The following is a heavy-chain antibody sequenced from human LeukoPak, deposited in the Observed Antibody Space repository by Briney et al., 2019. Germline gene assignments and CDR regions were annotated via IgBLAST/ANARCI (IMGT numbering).Heavy chain of an antibody. J-gene: IGHJ3*02. CDR3: ARDLYSSRTNDAFVI. CDR2: IYYSGST. V-gene: IGHV4-39*07. Sequence: SETLSLTCTVSGGSISSSSFYWGWIPPPPCKVLAWFWSIYYSGSTYYNPSLKSRVTISVDKSKNQFSLKLSAVPAADTAVYYCARDLYSSRTNDAFVIWGQGTMVTVSS. CDR1: GGSISSSSFY. D-gene: IGHD6-13*01.